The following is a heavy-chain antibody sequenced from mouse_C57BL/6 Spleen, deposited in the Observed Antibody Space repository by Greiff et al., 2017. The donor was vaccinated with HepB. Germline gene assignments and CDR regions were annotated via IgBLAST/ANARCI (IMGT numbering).Heavy chain of an antibody. Sequence: DVQLQESGAELVRPGSSVKMSCKTSGYTFTSYGINWVKQRPGQGLEWIGYIYIGNGYTEYNEKFKGKATLTSDTSSSTAYMQLSSLTSEDSAIYFCARGGAYYYGSSPFDYWGQGTTLTVSS. D-gene: IGHD1-1*01. CDR2: IYIGNGYT. CDR3: ARGGAYYYGSSPFDY. V-gene: IGHV1-58*01. J-gene: IGHJ2*01. CDR1: GYTFTSYG.